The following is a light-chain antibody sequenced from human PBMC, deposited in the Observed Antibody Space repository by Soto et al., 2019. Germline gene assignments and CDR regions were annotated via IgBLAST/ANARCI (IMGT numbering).Light chain of an antibody. J-gene: IGKJ2*01. Sequence: AVRAQARLSLRVTRGQSASISCTSSQSLVYADGNTYLNWLQQRPGQSPRRLIYKVFSRDSGVPDRFSGSASGSEFTLTISRVEAEDIGVYYCMQTAHWPSTFGRATKLDI. CDR3: MQTAHWPST. CDR2: KVF. CDR1: QSLVYADGNTY. V-gene: IGKV2-30*01.